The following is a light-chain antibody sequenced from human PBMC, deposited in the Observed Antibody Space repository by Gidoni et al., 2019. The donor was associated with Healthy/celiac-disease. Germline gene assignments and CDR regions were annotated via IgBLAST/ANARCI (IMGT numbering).Light chain of an antibody. Sequence: EIVLTQSPGTLSLSPGERATLSCRASQSVSSSYLAWYQQKPGQAPRLLIYGASSRATDFTITISRLEPEDVAVYYCQQYGSSPLITFGQGTRLEIK. V-gene: IGKV3-20*01. CDR3: QQYGSSPLIT. CDR2: GAS. CDR1: QSVSSSY. J-gene: IGKJ5*01.